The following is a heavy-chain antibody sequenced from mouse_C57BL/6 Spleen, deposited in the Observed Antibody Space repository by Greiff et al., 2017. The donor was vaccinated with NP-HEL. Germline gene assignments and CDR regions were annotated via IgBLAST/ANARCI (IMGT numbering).Heavy chain of an antibody. V-gene: IGHV2-2*01. D-gene: IGHD4-1*01. J-gene: IGHJ2*01. CDR2: IWSGGST. Sequence: VKLQESGPGLVQPSQSLSITCTVSGFSLTSYGVHWVRQSPGKGLGWLGVIWSGGSTDDNAAFISRLSISKDNSKSQVFFKMNSLQADDTAIYYCAREAWDGFDYWGQGTTLTVSS. CDR3: AREAWDGFDY. CDR1: GFSLTSYG.